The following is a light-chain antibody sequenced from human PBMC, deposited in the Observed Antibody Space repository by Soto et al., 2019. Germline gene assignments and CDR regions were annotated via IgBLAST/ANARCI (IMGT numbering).Light chain of an antibody. J-gene: IGLJ2*01. Sequence: QSVLTQPPSVSAAPGQTVTVSCSGNKSNVGRNYVSWYQQFPGTAPRLLIYDTNKRPSGIPGRFSGSKSGTSATLGITGLQTGDEAIYYCGTWDSRLSGVLFGGGTKVTVL. CDR2: DTN. V-gene: IGLV1-51*01. CDR1: KSNVGRNY. CDR3: GTWDSRLSGVL.